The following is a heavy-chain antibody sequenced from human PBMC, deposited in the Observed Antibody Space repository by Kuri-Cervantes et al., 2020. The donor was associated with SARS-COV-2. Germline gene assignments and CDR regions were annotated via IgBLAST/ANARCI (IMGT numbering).Heavy chain of an antibody. Sequence: LSLTCAASGFTFSSYGMHWVRQAPGKGLEWVAVISYDGSNKYYADSVKGRFTISRDNSKNTLYLQMNSLRAEDTAVYYCARDRRRQGTRAGLDYWGQGTLVTVSS. CDR1: GFTFSSYG. CDR3: ARDRRRQGTRAGLDY. J-gene: IGHJ4*02. D-gene: IGHD1/OR15-1a*01. CDR2: ISYDGSNK. V-gene: IGHV3-30*03.